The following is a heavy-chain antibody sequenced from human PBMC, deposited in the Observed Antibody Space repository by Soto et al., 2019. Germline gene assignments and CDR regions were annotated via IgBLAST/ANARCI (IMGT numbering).Heavy chain of an antibody. J-gene: IGHJ4*02. D-gene: IGHD5-18*01. Sequence: PGGSLRLSCADSGFTFSSYGMHWVRQAPGKGLEWVAVISYHGSNKDYGDSVRGRFTISRDNSKNTLYLQMNSLRGEDTAVYYCAKDRQLGSSLYYFDYWGQGTLVTVSS. V-gene: IGHV3-30*18. CDR1: GFTFSSYG. CDR2: ISYHGSNK. CDR3: AKDRQLGSSLYYFDY.